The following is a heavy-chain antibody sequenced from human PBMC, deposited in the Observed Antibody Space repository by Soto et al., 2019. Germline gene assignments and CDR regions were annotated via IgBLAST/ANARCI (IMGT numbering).Heavy chain of an antibody. V-gene: IGHV4-31*03. CDR1: GGSISSGGYY. D-gene: IGHD6-19*01. CDR2: IYYSGNT. Sequence: QVQLQESGPGLVKPSQTLSLTCIVSGGSISSGGYYWSWIRQHPGKGLEWIGHIYYSGNTYSNPSLESRVTISVDTSKKQLSLNLRSVTAADTAVYYCAGGGGWHDGYYYAMDVWGQGTTVTVSS. CDR3: AGGGGWHDGYYYAMDV. J-gene: IGHJ6*02.